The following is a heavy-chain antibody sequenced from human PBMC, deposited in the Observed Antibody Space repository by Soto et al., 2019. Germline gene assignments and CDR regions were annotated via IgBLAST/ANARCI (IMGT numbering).Heavy chain of an antibody. CDR2: ISGTSPST. CDR1: GFTFSAYA. CDR3: AIRIFGVEY. V-gene: IGHV3-23*01. D-gene: IGHD3-3*01. Sequence: EVQLLESGGGLVQPGGSLRLSCAASGFTFSAYAMSWVRQAPGKGLEWVSAISGTSPSTYYADSVQGRFTISRDSSRKTLFLQMNTLRAEYTAVYFCAIRIFGVEYWGQGTQVTVSS. J-gene: IGHJ4*02.